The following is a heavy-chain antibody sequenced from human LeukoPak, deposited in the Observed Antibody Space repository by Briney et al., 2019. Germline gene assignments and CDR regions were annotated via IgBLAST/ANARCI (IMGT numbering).Heavy chain of an antibody. V-gene: IGHV1-24*01. D-gene: IGHD3-10*01. CDR2: FDPEDGET. Sequence: GASVKVSCKVTGYTLTELSMHWVRQPPGKGLEWMGGFDPEDGETIYAQKFQGRVTMTEDTSTDTAYMELSSLRSEDTAVYYCATEGRIGDLLLWRGYYFDYWGQGTLVTVSS. CDR1: GYTLTELS. J-gene: IGHJ4*02. CDR3: ATEGRIGDLLLWRGYYFDY.